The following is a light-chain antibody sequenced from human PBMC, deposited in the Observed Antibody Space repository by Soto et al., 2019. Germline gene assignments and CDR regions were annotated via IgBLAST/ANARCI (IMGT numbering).Light chain of an antibody. CDR3: AAWDDSLSVV. Sequence: QSALTQPPSASGTPGQRVTISCSGSSSNIGSNSVYWYQQLPGTAPKLLIYRNNQRPSGVPDRFSGSKSGTSASLAISGLRSEDEADYYCAAWDDSLSVVFGGGTKLTVL. V-gene: IGLV1-47*01. CDR1: SSNIGSNS. J-gene: IGLJ2*01. CDR2: RNN.